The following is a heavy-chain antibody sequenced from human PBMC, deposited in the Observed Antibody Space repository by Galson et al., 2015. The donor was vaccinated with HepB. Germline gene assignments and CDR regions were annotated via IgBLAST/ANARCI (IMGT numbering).Heavy chain of an antibody. CDR1: GFSFSSYA. CDR2: ISGNGGDT. V-gene: IGHV3-23*01. D-gene: IGHD2-2*02. CDR3: AKGDVWGPAAINYGLRV. J-gene: IGHJ6*02. Sequence: SLRLSCAASGFSFSSYAMTWVRQAPGKGLEWVSSISGNGGDTKYGDSVKGRFTIFRDKAKSTLYLQMNSLRAEDTAVYYCAKGDVWGPAAINYGLRVWGQGTTVTVSS.